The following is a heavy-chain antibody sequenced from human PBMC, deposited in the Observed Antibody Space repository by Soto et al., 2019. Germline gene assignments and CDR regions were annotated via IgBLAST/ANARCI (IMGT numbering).Heavy chain of an antibody. CDR2: IDPSDSYT. J-gene: IGHJ6*02. D-gene: IGHD2-2*01. Sequence: ESLKISCKGSGYSFTSYWISWVRQMPGKGLEWMGRIDPSDSYTNYSPSFQGHVTISADKSISTAYLQWSSLKASDTAMYYCARDIVVVPAAHARYYYGMDVWGQGTTVTVSS. V-gene: IGHV5-10-1*01. CDR1: GYSFTSYW. CDR3: ARDIVVVPAAHARYYYGMDV.